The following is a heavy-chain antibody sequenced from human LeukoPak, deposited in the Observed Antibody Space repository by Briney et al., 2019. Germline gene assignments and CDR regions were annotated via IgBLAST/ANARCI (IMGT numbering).Heavy chain of an antibody. Sequence: GGSLRLSCAASGFTFSNYWMTWVRQAPGKGLEWVANIKLDGSEKYYVDSVKGRFTISRDNSKNTLYLQMNSLRAEDTAVYYCAKPPGHCSSTSCPTDYWGQGTLVTVSS. V-gene: IGHV3-7*03. J-gene: IGHJ4*02. CDR1: GFTFSNYW. CDR3: AKPPGHCSSTSCPTDY. CDR2: IKLDGSEK. D-gene: IGHD2-2*01.